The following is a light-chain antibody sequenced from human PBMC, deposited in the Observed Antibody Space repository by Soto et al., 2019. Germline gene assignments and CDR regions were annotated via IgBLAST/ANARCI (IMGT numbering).Light chain of an antibody. V-gene: IGKV3D-20*02. CDR2: GIS. CDR1: QSISSNF. CDR3: QQRTDRPPWT. Sequence: EVVLTQSPGTLSLSPGEGATLSCRASQSISSNFLAWYQQKPDQAPRLLIYGISTRATDIPARFSGSGSGTDFSLTISRLEPEDFAVYYCQQRTDRPPWTFGQGTKVDIK. J-gene: IGKJ1*01.